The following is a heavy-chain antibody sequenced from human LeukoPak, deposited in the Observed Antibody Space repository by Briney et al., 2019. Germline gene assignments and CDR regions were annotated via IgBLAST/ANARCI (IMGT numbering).Heavy chain of an antibody. V-gene: IGHV3-30*04. CDR3: ARAVYEDAFDI. Sequence: GGSLRLSCAASGFTFNNYVMHWVRQAPGKGLEWVAVMSIDGNLKFYADSVRGRFTISRDNSRNTLYLELNSLRVEDTAVYYCARAVYEDAFDIWGQGTMVTVSS. CDR1: GFTFNNYV. J-gene: IGHJ3*02. D-gene: IGHD2-8*01. CDR2: MSIDGNLK.